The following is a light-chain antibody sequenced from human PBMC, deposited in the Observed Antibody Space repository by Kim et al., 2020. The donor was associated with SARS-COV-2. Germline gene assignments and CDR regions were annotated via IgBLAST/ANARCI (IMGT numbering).Light chain of an antibody. V-gene: IGLV2-14*03. CDR3: SSYTSTSALL. Sequence: GQSITISCTGSDSHIGGYNYVSWYQQHPGKAPTLMIFDVTNRPSGVSNRFSGSKSGDTASLTISGLQTEDEADYYCSSYTSTSALLFGGGTKVTVL. CDR1: DSHIGGYNY. CDR2: DVT. J-gene: IGLJ2*01.